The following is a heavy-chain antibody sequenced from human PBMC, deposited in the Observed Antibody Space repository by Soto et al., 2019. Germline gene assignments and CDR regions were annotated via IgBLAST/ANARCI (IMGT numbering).Heavy chain of an antibody. CDR1: GFTFSSYG. J-gene: IGHJ6*02. V-gene: IGHV3-30*18. Sequence: QVQLVESGGGVVQPGRSLRLSCAASGFTFSSYGMHWVRQAPGKGLEWVAVISYDGSNKYYADSVKGRFTISRDNSKNTLYLQRNSLRAEDTAVYYCAKSWGDYYDSSGPWSMDVWGQGTTVTVSS. D-gene: IGHD3-22*01. CDR2: ISYDGSNK. CDR3: AKSWGDYYDSSGPWSMDV.